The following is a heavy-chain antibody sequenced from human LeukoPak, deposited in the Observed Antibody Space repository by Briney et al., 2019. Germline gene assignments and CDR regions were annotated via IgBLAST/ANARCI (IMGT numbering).Heavy chain of an antibody. CDR3: ATLSIGSGSYNFDY. CDR2: IRYDGSNK. Sequence: GGSLRLSCAASGFTFSSYGMHWVRQAPGKGLEWVAFIRYDGSNKYYAGSVKGRFTISRDNSKNTLYLQMNSLRAEDTAVYYCATLSIGSGSYNFDYWGQGTLVTVSS. D-gene: IGHD1-26*01. V-gene: IGHV3-30*02. J-gene: IGHJ4*02. CDR1: GFTFSSYG.